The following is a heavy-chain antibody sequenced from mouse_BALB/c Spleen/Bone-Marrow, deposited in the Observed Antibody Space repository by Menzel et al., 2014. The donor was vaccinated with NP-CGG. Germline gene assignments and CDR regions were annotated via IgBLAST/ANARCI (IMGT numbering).Heavy chain of an antibody. CDR3: TRSGFYGYGTYFDV. V-gene: IGHV1S81*02. Sequence: QVQLQQSGAELVKPGASVKLSCKVSGYTFTNYYVYWVKPRPRQGLEWIGEINPSNGVTNFNEKFMIKATLTVDSSSSTAYLHLSSLTSEDSAVYYCTRSGFYGYGTYFDVWGAGTTVTVSS. D-gene: IGHD1-2*01. J-gene: IGHJ1*01. CDR2: INPSNGVT. CDR1: GYTFTNYY.